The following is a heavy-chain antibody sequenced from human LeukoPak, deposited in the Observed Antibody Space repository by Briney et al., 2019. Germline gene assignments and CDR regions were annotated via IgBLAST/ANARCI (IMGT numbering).Heavy chain of an antibody. Sequence: ASVKVSCTASGYTFTGYYMHWVRQAPGQGLEWMGWINPNSGGTNYAQKFQGRVTMTRDTSISTAYMELSRLRSDDTAVYYCARVGEDGDAFDIWGQGTMVTVSS. J-gene: IGHJ3*02. D-gene: IGHD3-10*01. V-gene: IGHV1-2*02. CDR2: INPNSGGT. CDR1: GYTFTGYY. CDR3: ARVGEDGDAFDI.